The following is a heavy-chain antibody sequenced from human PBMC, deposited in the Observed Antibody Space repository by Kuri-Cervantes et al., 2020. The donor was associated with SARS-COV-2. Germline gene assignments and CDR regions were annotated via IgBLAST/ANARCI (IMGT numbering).Heavy chain of an antibody. Sequence: GSLRLSCTVSGTSLRGGPNSWNWIRQSPGKGLEWIGYIYDDGTTSYKPSLRSRLTISLDTSKNQFSLKLISVIPADSAVYFCATGIDYGSTLLDFWGQGTPVTVSS. CDR1: GTSLRGGPNS. CDR2: IYDDGTT. CDR3: ATGIDYGSTLLDF. J-gene: IGHJ4*02. D-gene: IGHD3-16*01. V-gene: IGHV4-61*01.